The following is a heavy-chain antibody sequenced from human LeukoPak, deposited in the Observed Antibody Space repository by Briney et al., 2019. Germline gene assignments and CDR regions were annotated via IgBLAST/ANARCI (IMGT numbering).Heavy chain of an antibody. Sequence: SETLSLTCAVYGGSFSGYYWSWIRQPPGKGLEWIGEINHSGSTNYNPSLKSRVTISVDTSKNQFSLKLSSVTAADTAVYYCASRGHTPPYYYDSSGYIARSPSFFDYWGQGTLVTVSS. J-gene: IGHJ4*02. CDR3: ASRGHTPPYYYDSSGYIARSPSFFDY. V-gene: IGHV4-34*01. CDR1: GGSFSGYY. D-gene: IGHD3-22*01. CDR2: INHSGST.